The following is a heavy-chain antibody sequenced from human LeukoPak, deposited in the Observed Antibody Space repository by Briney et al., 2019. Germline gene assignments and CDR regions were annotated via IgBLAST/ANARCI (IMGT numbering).Heavy chain of an antibody. CDR2: INPNSGGT. V-gene: IGHV1-2*02. CDR3: AREERRDYYFDY. Sequence: ASVKVCCKTFGDTFTHYYIHWVRQAPGQGLEWMGWINPNSGGTNYAQKFQGRVTMTRDTSISTAYMELSRLRSDDTAVYYCAREERRDYYFDYWGQGTLVTVSS. CDR1: GDTFTHYY. J-gene: IGHJ4*02. D-gene: IGHD6-25*01.